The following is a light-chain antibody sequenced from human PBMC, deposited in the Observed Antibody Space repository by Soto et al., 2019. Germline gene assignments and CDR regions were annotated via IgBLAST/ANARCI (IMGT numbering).Light chain of an antibody. CDR1: SSDVGSYNY. Sequence: QSALTQPASVSGSPGQSITISCTGTSSDVGSYNYVSWYQQHPGKAPKLMIYDVSNRPSGVSDRFSGSKSGNTASLTISGLQAEDEADYYCTSYITAGTYVFGPGTKVT. CDR2: DVS. V-gene: IGLV2-14*03. J-gene: IGLJ1*01. CDR3: TSYITAGTYV.